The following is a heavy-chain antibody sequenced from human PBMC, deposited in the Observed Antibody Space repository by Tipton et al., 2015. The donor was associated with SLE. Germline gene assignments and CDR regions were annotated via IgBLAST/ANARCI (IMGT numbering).Heavy chain of an antibody. CDR1: GGSFSGYY. CDR2: IYHSEST. V-gene: IGHV4-34*01. J-gene: IGHJ6*03. CDR3: ARGYLGIRYYYYYYYMDV. D-gene: IGHD2-8*01. Sequence: TLSLTCAVYGGSFSGYYWGWIRQPPRRGLEWIGNIYHSESTYYNPSLRSRVTISVDTSKNQFSLKLSSVTAADTAVYYCARGYLGIRYYYYYYYMDVWGKGTTVTVSS.